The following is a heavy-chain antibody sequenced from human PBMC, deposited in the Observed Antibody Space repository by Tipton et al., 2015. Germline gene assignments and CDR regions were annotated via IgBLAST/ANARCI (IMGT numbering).Heavy chain of an antibody. CDR1: GFTFSSFG. D-gene: IGHD3-10*01. Sequence: SLRLSCAASGFTFSSFGMHWVRQAPGKGLEWVSTITGSAGVTDYADFVQGRFTISRDNSRNTLFLQMNSLGAEDTAIFFCAKGREYGFDHWGQGTLVTVSS. J-gene: IGHJ4*02. CDR3: AKGREYGFDH. V-gene: IGHV3-23*01. CDR2: ITGSAGVT.